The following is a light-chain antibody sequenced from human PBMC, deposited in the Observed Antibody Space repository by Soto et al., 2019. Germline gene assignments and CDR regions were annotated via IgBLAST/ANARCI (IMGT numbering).Light chain of an antibody. Sequence: IQLTQSPSSLSASVGDRVTITCRASQGISSNLAWYQQKPGRAPKLLIFGASTLQSGGPSRFSGSGSGTDFTLTISSLQPEDFATYFCQQLNSYPPWTFGQGTKVEIK. CDR2: GAS. J-gene: IGKJ1*01. CDR3: QQLNSYPPWT. V-gene: IGKV1-9*01. CDR1: QGISSN.